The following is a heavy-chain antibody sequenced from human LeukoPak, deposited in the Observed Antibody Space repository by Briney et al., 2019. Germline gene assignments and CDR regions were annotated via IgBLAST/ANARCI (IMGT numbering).Heavy chain of an antibody. V-gene: IGHV3-30*04. D-gene: IGHD3-10*01. Sequence: GGSLRLSCAASGFTFSSYAMHWVRQAPGKGLEWVAVISYDGSNKYYADSVKGRFTISRDNSKNTLYLQMNSLRAEGTAVYYCARDPRLLWFGAHYYYYYMDVWGKGTTVTVSS. J-gene: IGHJ6*03. CDR2: ISYDGSNK. CDR1: GFTFSSYA. CDR3: ARDPRLLWFGAHYYYYYMDV.